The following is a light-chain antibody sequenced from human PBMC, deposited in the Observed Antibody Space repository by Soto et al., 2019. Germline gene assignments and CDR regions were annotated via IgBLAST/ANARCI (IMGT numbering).Light chain of an antibody. CDR1: SSDVGGYNY. J-gene: IGLJ2*01. CDR2: DVS. Sequence: QSALTQPASVSGSPGQSNTISCTGTSSDVGGYNYVSWYQQHPGKAPKLMIYDVSNRPSGVSNRFSGSKSGNTASLTISGLQAEDEADYYCSSYTSSSTLEVVFGGGTQLTVL. V-gene: IGLV2-14*01. CDR3: SSYTSSSTLEVV.